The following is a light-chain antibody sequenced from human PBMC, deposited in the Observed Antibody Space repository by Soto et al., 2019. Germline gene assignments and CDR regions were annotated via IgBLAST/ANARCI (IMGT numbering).Light chain of an antibody. Sequence: QSALTQPASVSGSPGQSITISCTGTSSDVGGYNYVSWYQQHPGKVPKLMIYEVSNRPSGVSYRFSGSKSGNTASLTISGLQAEDEADYYCSSHTSTNTRVFGTGTKHRP. V-gene: IGLV2-14*01. CDR3: SSHTSTNTRV. CDR1: SSDVGGYNY. J-gene: IGLJ1*01. CDR2: EVS.